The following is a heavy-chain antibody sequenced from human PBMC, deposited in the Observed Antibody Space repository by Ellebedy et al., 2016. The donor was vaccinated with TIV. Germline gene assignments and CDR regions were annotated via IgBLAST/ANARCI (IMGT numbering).Heavy chain of an antibody. CDR1: GFSFGSYW. CDR2: IKADGSGI. CDR3: GRERWGLGDY. V-gene: IGHV3-74*03. D-gene: IGHD7-27*01. Sequence: GESLKISCAASGFSFGSYWMLWVRQPPGKGLEWVSRIKADGSGITYADSVRGRFTISRDNAKHTLYLQMDSLRVEDTAGDYCGRERWGLGDYWGQGTLVTVSS. J-gene: IGHJ4*02.